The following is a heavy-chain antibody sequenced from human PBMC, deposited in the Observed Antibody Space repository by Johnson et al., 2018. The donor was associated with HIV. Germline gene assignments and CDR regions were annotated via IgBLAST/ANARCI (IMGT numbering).Heavy chain of an antibody. CDR3: ARVLTTRGAFDI. J-gene: IGHJ3*02. CDR2: ISYDGSNK. D-gene: IGHD3-9*01. CDR1: GFTFSSYA. Sequence: VQLVESGGGLVQPGGSLRLSCAASGFTFSSYAMHWVRQAPGKGLEWVAVISYDGSNKYYADSVKGRFTISRDNSKNTLYLQMNSLRAEDTAVYYCARVLTTRGAFDIWGQGTMVTVSS. V-gene: IGHV3-30-3*01.